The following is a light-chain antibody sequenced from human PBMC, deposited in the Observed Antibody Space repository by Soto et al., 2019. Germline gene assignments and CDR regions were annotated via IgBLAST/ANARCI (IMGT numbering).Light chain of an antibody. CDR3: QQRSNWRRT. Sequence: EIVLTQSPATLSLSPGARATLSCRASQSVSSYLAWFQQKPGQAPRLLIYDASNRATGIPARFSGSGSGTDFTLTISSLEPEDLAVYYCQQRSNWRRTFGGGTKVEIK. CDR2: DAS. J-gene: IGKJ4*01. CDR1: QSVSSY. V-gene: IGKV3-11*01.